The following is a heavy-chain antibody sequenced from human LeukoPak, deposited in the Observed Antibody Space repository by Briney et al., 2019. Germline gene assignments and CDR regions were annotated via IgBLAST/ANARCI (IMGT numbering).Heavy chain of an antibody. V-gene: IGHV3-23*01. CDR2: RSGSDGST. Sequence: GGSLRLSRATSGFTFTNYAMTWVRQAPGKRLQWVSARSGSDGSTWYPDSVKGRFTTSRDNSKNTLYLQMYSLRAEDTALYYCTKSGYSGTYLDYWGQGILVTVSS. CDR3: TKSGYSGTYLDY. D-gene: IGHD1-26*01. CDR1: GFTFTNYA. J-gene: IGHJ4*02.